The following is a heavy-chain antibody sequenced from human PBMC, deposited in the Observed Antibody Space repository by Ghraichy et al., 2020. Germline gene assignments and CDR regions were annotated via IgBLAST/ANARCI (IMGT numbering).Heavy chain of an antibody. CDR1: GGSIGRYY. Sequence: SETLSLTCTVSGGSIGRYYWTWVRQPLGKGLEWIGNIDHSERTDYNPSLKSRVTLSIDRSKNQFSLNLNSVTAADTAVYYCARDNDEYVWGTYRYFDFWGQGTLVTVSS. CDR2: IDHSERT. CDR3: ARDNDEYVWGTYRYFDF. D-gene: IGHD3-16*02. J-gene: IGHJ4*02. V-gene: IGHV4-59*01.